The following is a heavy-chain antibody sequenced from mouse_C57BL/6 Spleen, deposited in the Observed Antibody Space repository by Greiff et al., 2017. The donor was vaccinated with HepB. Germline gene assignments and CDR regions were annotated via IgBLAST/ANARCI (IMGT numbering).Heavy chain of an antibody. D-gene: IGHD2-5*01. CDR2: IYPGDGDT. V-gene: IGHV1-82*01. Sequence: QVQLQQSGPELVKPGASVKISCKASGYAFSSSWMNWVKQRPGKGLEWIGRIYPGDGDTNYNGKFKGKATLTADKSSSTAYMQLSSLTSEDSAVYFCARGPRYSNWYFDVWGTGTTVTVSS. J-gene: IGHJ1*03. CDR1: GYAFSSSW. CDR3: ARGPRYSNWYFDV.